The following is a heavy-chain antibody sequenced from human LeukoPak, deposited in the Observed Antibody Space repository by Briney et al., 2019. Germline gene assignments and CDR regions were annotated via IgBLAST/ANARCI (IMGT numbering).Heavy chain of an antibody. V-gene: IGHV3-30-3*01. J-gene: IGHJ4*02. CDR2: ISYDGSNK. D-gene: IGHD4-17*01. Sequence: PGGSLRLSCAASGFTFRSYSMAWVRQAPGKGLEWVAVISYDGSNKYYADSVKGRFTISRDNSKNTLYLQMNSLRAEDTAVYYCASTAHDYGDLGYFDYWGQGTLVTVSS. CDR3: ASTAHDYGDLGYFDY. CDR1: GFTFRSYS.